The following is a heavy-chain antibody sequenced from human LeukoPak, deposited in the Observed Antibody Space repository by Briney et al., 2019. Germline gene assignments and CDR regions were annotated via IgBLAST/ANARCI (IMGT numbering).Heavy chain of an antibody. CDR3: AGRLWFGESAFDI. J-gene: IGHJ3*02. Sequence: PSETLSLTCTVSGGSISSYYWSWIRQPPGKGLEWIGYIYYSGSTNYNPSLKSRVTISVDTSKNQFSLKLSSVTAADTAVYYYAGRLWFGESAFDIWGQGTMVTVSS. CDR1: GGSISSYY. V-gene: IGHV4-59*01. D-gene: IGHD3-10*01. CDR2: IYYSGST.